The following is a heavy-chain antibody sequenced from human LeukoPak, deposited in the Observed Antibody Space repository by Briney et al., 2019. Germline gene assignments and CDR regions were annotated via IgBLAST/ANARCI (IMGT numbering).Heavy chain of an antibody. CDR1: GYTFTGYF. D-gene: IGHD3-3*02. V-gene: IGHV1-2*06. Sequence: ASVKVSCKASGYTFTGYFIHWVRQAPGQGLEWMGRINPNNGGTNYAQKFQGRVTMTRDTSITTAYMELSRLRSDDTAIYYCARVKSDIFHYMDVWGKGTTVTVSS. CDR2: INPNNGGT. J-gene: IGHJ6*03. CDR3: ARVKSDIFHYMDV.